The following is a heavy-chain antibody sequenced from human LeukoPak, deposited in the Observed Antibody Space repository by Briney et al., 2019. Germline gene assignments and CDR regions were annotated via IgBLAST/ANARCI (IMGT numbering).Heavy chain of an antibody. CDR1: GYTFTSYG. CDR3: ARVVGATDPPYYFDY. V-gene: IGHV1-18*01. CDR2: ISAYNGNT. J-gene: IGHJ4*02. Sequence: ASVKVPCKASGYTFTSYGISWVRQAPGQGLEWMGWISAYNGNTNYAQKLQGRVTMTTDTSTSTAYMELRSLRSDDTAVYYCARVVGATDPPYYFDYWGQGTLVTVSS. D-gene: IGHD1-26*01.